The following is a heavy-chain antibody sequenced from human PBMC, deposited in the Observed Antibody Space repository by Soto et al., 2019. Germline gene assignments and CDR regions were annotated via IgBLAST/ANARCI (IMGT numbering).Heavy chain of an antibody. CDR1: ACSISSSGYY. Sequence: SVTLSVTGTVSACSISSSGYYWGLIRHPPGKGLGWIGSIYSSGSTYYNPCLKSRVTISVDPCKDQCSMKLTSVTVVDTAVYSCARHPGYRSLYALVDYWGLGTLVTVSS. V-gene: IGHV4-39*01. CDR2: IYSSGST. CDR3: ARHPGYRSLYALVDY. J-gene: IGHJ4*02. D-gene: IGHD5-12*01.